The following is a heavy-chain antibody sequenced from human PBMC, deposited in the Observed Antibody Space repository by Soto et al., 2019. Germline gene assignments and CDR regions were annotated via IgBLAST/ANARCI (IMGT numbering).Heavy chain of an antibody. CDR1: GGSISSSSYY. V-gene: IGHV4-39*01. J-gene: IGHJ6*02. D-gene: IGHD6-19*01. CDR2: IYYSGST. Sequence: SETLSLTCTVSGGSISSSSYYWGWIRQPPGKGLEWIGSIYYSGSTYYNPSLKSRVTISVDTSKNQFSLKLSSVTAADTAVYYCARQRLVVEPYYYYYGMDVWGQGTTVTVSS. CDR3: ARQRLVVEPYYYYYGMDV.